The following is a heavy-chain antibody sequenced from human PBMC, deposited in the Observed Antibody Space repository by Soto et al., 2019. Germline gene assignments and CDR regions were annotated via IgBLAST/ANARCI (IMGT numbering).Heavy chain of an antibody. Sequence: ASVKVSCKASGYTFTSYGISWVRQPPGQGREWMGWISAYNGNTNNALKLQGRVTMTTDTSTNKAYMELSSLRSGDTAVYYCARDLLGSGYYYYYGIDVWGQGTTVTVSS. D-gene: IGHD3-3*01. V-gene: IGHV1-18*01. CDR2: ISAYNGNT. CDR3: ARDLLGSGYYYYYGIDV. CDR1: GYTFTSYG. J-gene: IGHJ6*02.